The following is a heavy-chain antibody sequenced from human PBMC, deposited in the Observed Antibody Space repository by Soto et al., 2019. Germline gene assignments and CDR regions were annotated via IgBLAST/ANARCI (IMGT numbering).Heavy chain of an antibody. CDR2: IYYSGST. D-gene: IGHD1-20*01. V-gene: IGHV4-30-4*01. CDR1: GASLRSGSHY. J-gene: IGHJ4*02. Sequence: PSETLSLTCTVSGASLRSGSHYWSWIRQPPGKGLEWIGYIYYSGSTYYNPSLKSRVTISVDTSKNQFSLKLSSVTAADTAVYYCAREITGRAARWGQGTLVTVSS. CDR3: AREITGRAAR.